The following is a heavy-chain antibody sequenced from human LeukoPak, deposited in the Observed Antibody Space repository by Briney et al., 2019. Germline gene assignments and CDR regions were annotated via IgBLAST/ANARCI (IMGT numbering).Heavy chain of an antibody. CDR3: AKIRAYYYLDQ. Sequence: GGSLRLSCAASGFTFSNYGMKWVSQATGKGLEWVTFISYDGSNKYYAESVKGRFTISRDNSKNTLYLQMNSLRPEDTAVYYCAKIRAYYYLDQWGQGTLVTVSS. D-gene: IGHD2/OR15-2a*01. CDR2: ISYDGSNK. J-gene: IGHJ4*02. V-gene: IGHV3-30*18. CDR1: GFTFSNYG.